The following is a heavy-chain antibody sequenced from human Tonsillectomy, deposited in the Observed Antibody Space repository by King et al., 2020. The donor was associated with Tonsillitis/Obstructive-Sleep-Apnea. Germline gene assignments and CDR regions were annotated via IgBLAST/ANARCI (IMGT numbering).Heavy chain of an antibody. J-gene: IGHJ3*02. CDR1: GFTFSSYD. CDR2: ISGSGGST. Sequence: VQLVESGGGLVQPGGSLRLSCAASGFTFSSYDMSWVRQAPGKGLEWVSAISGSGGSTYYADSVKGRFTISRDNSKNTLYLQMNSLRAEDTAVYYCAKDPLAYSSGRTDAFDIWGQGTMVTVSS. CDR3: AKDPLAYSSGRTDAFDI. D-gene: IGHD6-19*01. V-gene: IGHV3-23*04.